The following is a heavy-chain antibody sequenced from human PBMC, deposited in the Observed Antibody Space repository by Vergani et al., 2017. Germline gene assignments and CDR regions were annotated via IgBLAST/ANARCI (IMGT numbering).Heavy chain of an antibody. CDR3: AREYSYGITYYYYYYMDV. CDR1: GGSFSGYY. Sequence: QVQLQQWGAGLLKPSETLSLTCAVYGGSFSGYYWSWIRQPPGKGLEWIGEINHSGSTNYNPSLKSRVTISVDTSKNQFSLKLSSVTAADTAVYYCAREYSYGITYYYYYYMDVWSKGTTVTVSS. V-gene: IGHV4-34*01. J-gene: IGHJ6*03. D-gene: IGHD5-18*01. CDR2: INHSGST.